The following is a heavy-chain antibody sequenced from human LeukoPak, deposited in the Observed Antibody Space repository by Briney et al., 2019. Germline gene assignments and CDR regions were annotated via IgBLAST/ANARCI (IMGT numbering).Heavy chain of an antibody. Sequence: SETLSLTCTVSGGSISSGGYYWSWIRQHPGKGLEWIGYIYYSGSTYYNPSLKSRVTISVDTSKNQFSLKLSSVTAADTAVYYCARDTPRWQAREGPRWFDPWGQGTLVTGSS. CDR2: IYYSGST. J-gene: IGHJ5*02. D-gene: IGHD6-6*01. CDR1: GGSISSGGYY. V-gene: IGHV4-31*03. CDR3: ARDTPRWQAREGPRWFDP.